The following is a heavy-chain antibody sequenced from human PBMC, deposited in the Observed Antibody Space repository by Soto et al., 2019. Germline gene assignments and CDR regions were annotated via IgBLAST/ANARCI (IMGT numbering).Heavy chain of an antibody. D-gene: IGHD2-15*01. CDR3: AKVRYCSGGSCYEGSFDFDY. CDR2: ISYDGSNK. J-gene: IGHJ4*02. Sequence: GGSLRLSCAASGFTFSSYGMHWVRQAPGKGLEWVAVISYDGSNKYYADSVKGRFTISRDNSKNTLYLQMNSLRAEDTAVYYCAKVRYCSGGSCYEGSFDFDYWGQGTLVTVSS. CDR1: GFTFSSYG. V-gene: IGHV3-30*18.